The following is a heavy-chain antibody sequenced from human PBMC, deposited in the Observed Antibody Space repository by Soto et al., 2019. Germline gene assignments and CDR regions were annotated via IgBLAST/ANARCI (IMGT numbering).Heavy chain of an antibody. V-gene: IGHV3-74*01. CDR3: TRGAYYDYGDYDY. D-gene: IGHD3-16*01. J-gene: IGHJ4*02. Sequence: PGGSLRLSCAASGFTFSSYWMHWVRQAPGKGLVWVSRVNSDGSSTSYADSVKGRFTISRDNAKKTLYLQMNSLRAEDTAVYYCTRGAYYDYGDYDYWGQETLVTVSS. CDR2: VNSDGSST. CDR1: GFTFSSYW.